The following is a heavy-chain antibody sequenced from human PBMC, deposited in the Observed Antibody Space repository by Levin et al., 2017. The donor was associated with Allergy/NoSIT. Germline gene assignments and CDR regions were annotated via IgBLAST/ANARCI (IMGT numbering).Heavy chain of an antibody. CDR2: VDHYGGT. CDR3: ARDPLSAEQFDY. Sequence: TSETLSLTCAVFGGSFSGYYWSWIRQTPGKGLEWIGEVDHYGGTNYNPSLTSRVTIAVDTSKNQFFLMLSSVPAADTAVYYCARDPLSAEQFDYWGQGTLVTVSS. D-gene: IGHD1-26*01. J-gene: IGHJ4*02. V-gene: IGHV4-34*01. CDR1: GGSFSGYY.